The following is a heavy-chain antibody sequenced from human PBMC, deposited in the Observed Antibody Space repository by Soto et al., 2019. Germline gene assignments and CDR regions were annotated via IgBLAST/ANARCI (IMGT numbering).Heavy chain of an antibody. CDR2: IVVGSGNT. V-gene: IGHV1-58*02. Sequence: SVKVSCKASGFTFTSSAMQWVRQARGQRLEWIGWIVVGSGNTNYAQKFQERVTITRDMSTSTAYMELSSLRSEDTAVYYCAARTMVRGVAPYFDYWGQGTLVTVS. J-gene: IGHJ4*02. D-gene: IGHD3-10*01. CDR3: AARTMVRGVAPYFDY. CDR1: GFTFTSSA.